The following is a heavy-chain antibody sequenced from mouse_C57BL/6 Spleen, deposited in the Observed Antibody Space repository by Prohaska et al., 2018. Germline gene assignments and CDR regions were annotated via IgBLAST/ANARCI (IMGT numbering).Heavy chain of an antibody. D-gene: IGHD2-1*01. CDR2: INSDGSAI. CDR1: GFTFSGFW. CDR3: MRYGNYWYFDV. Sequence: EVQLLETGGGLVQPGGSRGLSCEGSGFTFSGFWMSWFRQTPGKTLEWIGDINSDGSAINYEPSIKDRFTIFRDNDKSTLYLQMSNVRSEDTATYFCMRYGNYWYFDVWGTGTTVTVSS. J-gene: IGHJ1*03. V-gene: IGHV11-2*01.